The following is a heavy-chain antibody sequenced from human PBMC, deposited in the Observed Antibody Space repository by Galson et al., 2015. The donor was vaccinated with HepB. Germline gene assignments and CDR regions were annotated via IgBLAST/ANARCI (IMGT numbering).Heavy chain of an antibody. CDR2: TYHRSRWYY. CDR1: GDSVSSDSAA. CDR3: ARDGYLRLLYYFDY. D-gene: IGHD2/OR15-2a*01. Sequence: CAISGDSVSSDSAAWNWIRQSPSRGLEWLGRTYHRSRWYYDYAVSVQSRIIINSDTSKNQFSLQLKSVTPEDTAVYYCARDGYLRLLYYFDYWSQGTLVTVSS. V-gene: IGHV6-1*01. J-gene: IGHJ4*02.